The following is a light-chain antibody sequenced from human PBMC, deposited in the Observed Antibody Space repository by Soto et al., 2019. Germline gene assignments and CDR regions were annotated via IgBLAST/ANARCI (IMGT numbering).Light chain of an antibody. CDR2: SNN. CDR3: AAWDDSLNCVV. V-gene: IGLV1-44*01. Sequence: QSVLTQPPSASGTPGQRVTISCSGSSSNIGSNTVNWYQQLPGTAPKLLIYSNNQRPSGVPDRFSDSKSGTSASLAISGLQYEDEADYYCAAWDDSLNCVVFGGGTQLTVL. CDR1: SSNIGSNT. J-gene: IGLJ2*01.